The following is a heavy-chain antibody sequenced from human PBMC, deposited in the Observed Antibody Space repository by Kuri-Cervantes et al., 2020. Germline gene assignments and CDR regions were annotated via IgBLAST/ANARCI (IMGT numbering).Heavy chain of an antibody. CDR1: GFTFSSYW. J-gene: IGHJ5*02. Sequence: GESLKISCAASGFTFSSYWMSWVRQAPGKGLEWVANIKQDGSEKYYVDSVKGRFTISRDNAKNSLYLQMNSLRAEDTAVYYCARRTPHDYGDYFFPWGQGTLVTVSS. V-gene: IGHV3-7*03. CDR3: ARRTPHDYGDYFFP. CDR2: IKQDGSEK. D-gene: IGHD4-17*01.